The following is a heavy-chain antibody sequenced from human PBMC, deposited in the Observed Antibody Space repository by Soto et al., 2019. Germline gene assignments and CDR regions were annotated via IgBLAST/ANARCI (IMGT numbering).Heavy chain of an antibody. CDR1: GGSISSSSYY. J-gene: IGHJ6*03. Sequence: QLQLQESGPGLVKPSETLSLTCTVSGGSISSSSYYWGWIRQPPGKGLEWIGSIYYSGSTYYNPSLKSRVTISVDTSKNQFSLKLSSVTAADTAVYYCARQGYSGPTASYYYYMDVWGKGTTVTVSS. V-gene: IGHV4-39*01. CDR2: IYYSGST. D-gene: IGHD5-12*01. CDR3: ARQGYSGPTASYYYYMDV.